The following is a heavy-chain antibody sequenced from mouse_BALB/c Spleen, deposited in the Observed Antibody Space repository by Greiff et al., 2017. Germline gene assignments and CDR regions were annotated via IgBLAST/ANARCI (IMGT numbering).Heavy chain of an antibody. CDR2: IYPGDGDT. CDR1: GYAFSSYW. J-gene: IGHJ4*01. D-gene: IGHD2-14*01. CDR3: ARRYRYDEDYAMDY. Sequence: VKLQESGAELVRPGSSVKISCKASGYAFSSYWMNWVKQRPGQGLEWIGQIYPGDGDTNYNGKFKGKATLTADKSSSTAYMQLSSLTSEDSAVYFCARRYRYDEDYAMDYWGQGTSVTVSS. V-gene: IGHV1-80*01.